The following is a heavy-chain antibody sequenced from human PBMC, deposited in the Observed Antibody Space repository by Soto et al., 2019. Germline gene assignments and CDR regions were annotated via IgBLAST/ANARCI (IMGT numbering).Heavy chain of an antibody. V-gene: IGHV1-3*05. CDR3: ARAPSWWYFDL. Sequence: QVQLVQSGAEEKKPGASVKVSCKASGYTFTSYAMHWVRQAPGQRLEWMGWINAGNGNTKYSQKNQGRVTITRDTSASTAYMALISLRSEDTAVYYCARAPSWWYFDLWGRGTLVTVSS. CDR2: INAGNGNT. J-gene: IGHJ2*01. CDR1: GYTFTSYA.